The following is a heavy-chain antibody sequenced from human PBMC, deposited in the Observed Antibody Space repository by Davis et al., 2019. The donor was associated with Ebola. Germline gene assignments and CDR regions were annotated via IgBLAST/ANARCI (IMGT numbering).Heavy chain of an antibody. CDR3: ARKAGRADCSSTSCYRYFQH. D-gene: IGHD2-2*02. Sequence: ASVKVSCKASGYTFTGYYMHWVRQAPGQGLEWMGWINPNSGGTNYAQKLQGRVTMTTDTSTSTAYMELRSLRSDDTAVYYCARKAGRADCSSTSCYRYFQHWGQGTLVTVSS. CDR1: GYTFTGYY. CDR2: INPNSGGT. J-gene: IGHJ1*01. V-gene: IGHV1-2*02.